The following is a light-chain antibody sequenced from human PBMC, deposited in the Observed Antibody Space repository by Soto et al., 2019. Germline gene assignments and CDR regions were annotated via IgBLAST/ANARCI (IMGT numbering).Light chain of an antibody. CDR3: SSYTITATL. J-gene: IGLJ2*01. V-gene: IGLV2-11*01. CDR2: DVN. CDR1: SGDIGGYNY. Sequence: QSALTQPRSVSGSPGQSVTISCTGASGDIGGYNYVSWYQHHPGKAPKLIIFDVNKRPSGVPDRFSGSKSGNTASLTISGLQPEDEADYYCSSYTITATLFGRGTKLTVL.